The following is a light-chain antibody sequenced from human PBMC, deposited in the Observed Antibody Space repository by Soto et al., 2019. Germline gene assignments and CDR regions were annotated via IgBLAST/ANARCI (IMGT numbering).Light chain of an antibody. CDR1: QNIRTY. J-gene: IGKJ2*01. CDR3: QQGHSTPYT. Sequence: DLQMTQSPYSLSACLGLRVAITCRASQNIRTYLNWYQQKPGRAPKLLIHSASALPSGVPSRFSGSGSGTEFTLTMSGLQPEDFASYYCQQGHSTPYTFGQGTKV. V-gene: IGKV1-39*01. CDR2: SAS.